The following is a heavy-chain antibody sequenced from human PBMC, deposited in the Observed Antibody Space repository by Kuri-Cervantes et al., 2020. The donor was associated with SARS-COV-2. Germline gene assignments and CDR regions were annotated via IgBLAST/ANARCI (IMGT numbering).Heavy chain of an antibody. J-gene: IGHJ4*02. Sequence: GESLKISCAASGFTFSSYGMHWVRQAPGKGLEWVALTSFDGTKKYYADSVKGRVTISRDNSKSTLYLQMNSLRPEDTAVYYCARSSDTAMERELDYWGQGTLVTVSS. D-gene: IGHD5-18*01. CDR3: ARSSDTAMERELDY. CDR2: TSFDGTKK. CDR1: GFTFSSYG. V-gene: IGHV3-30*19.